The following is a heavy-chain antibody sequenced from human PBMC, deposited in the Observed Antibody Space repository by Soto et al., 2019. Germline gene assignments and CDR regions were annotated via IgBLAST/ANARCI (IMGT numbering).Heavy chain of an antibody. J-gene: IGHJ6*02. CDR3: XXXXXXXXXXXFYYGMDV. Sequence: QVELEQSGVEVKKPGASVKVTCKASGYTFHNFGISWVRQAPGQGLEWMGWISTYNNDSNYAQKFQGRVTMTTDMXXXXXXXXXXXXXXXXXXXXXXXXXXXXXXXXXFYYGMDVWGQGTTVTVSS. CDR2: ISTYNNDS. CDR1: GYTFHNFG. V-gene: IGHV1-18*01.